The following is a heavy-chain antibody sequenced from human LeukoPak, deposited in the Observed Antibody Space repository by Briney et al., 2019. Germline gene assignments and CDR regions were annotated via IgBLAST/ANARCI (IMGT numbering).Heavy chain of an antibody. Sequence: SETLSLTCAVYGGSFSGYWWSWIRQPPGKGLEWIGEINHSGNTNYNPSLESRVTISVDTSKNHFSLKLSSVTAADTAVYYCIRNFDYWGQGTLVTVSS. CDR2: INHSGNT. J-gene: IGHJ4*02. CDR3: IRNFDY. V-gene: IGHV4-34*01. CDR1: GGSFSGYW.